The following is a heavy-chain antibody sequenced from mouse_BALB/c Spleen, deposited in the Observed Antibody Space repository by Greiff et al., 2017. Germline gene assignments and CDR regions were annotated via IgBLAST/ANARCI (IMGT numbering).Heavy chain of an antibody. D-gene: IGHD5-1-1*01. Sequence: GGGLVQPKGSLKLSCAASGFTFNTYAMNWVRQAPGKGLEWVARIRSKSNNYATYYADSVKDRFTISRDDSQSMLYLQMNNLKTEDTAMYYCVRHTLYAMDYWGQGTSVTVSS. CDR1: GFTFNTYA. J-gene: IGHJ4*01. V-gene: IGHV10-1*02. CDR3: VRHTLYAMDY. CDR2: IRSKSNNYAT.